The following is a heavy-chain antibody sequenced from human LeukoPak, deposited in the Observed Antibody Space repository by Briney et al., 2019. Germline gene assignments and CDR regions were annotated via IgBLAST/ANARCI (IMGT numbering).Heavy chain of an antibody. D-gene: IGHD2-21*01. CDR2: IYYSGST. CDR1: GRSISSYY. Sequence: SETLSLTCTVSGRSISSYYWSWIRQPPGKGLELIGYIYYSGSTNYNPSLKSRVTISVDTSKNQFSLKLSSVTAADTAVYYCARGKASPYYYYGMDVWGQGTTVTVSS. V-gene: IGHV4-59*01. CDR3: ARGKASPYYYYGMDV. J-gene: IGHJ6*02.